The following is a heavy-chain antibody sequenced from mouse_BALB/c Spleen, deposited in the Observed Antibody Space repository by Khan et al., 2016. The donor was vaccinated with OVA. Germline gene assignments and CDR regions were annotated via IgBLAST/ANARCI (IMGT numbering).Heavy chain of an antibody. D-gene: IGHD2-4*01. CDR2: IDPANGNT. CDR1: GFNIKDTY. V-gene: IGHV14-3*02. CDR3: ARFDDYDVVY. Sequence: VQLQQSGAVLVKPGASVKLSCTVSGFNIKDTYLHWVKQRPEQGLEWIGRIDPANGNTKYDPKLQGKATVTADTSANTAYLQLSSLTSEDTAVYYCARFDDYDVVYWGQGTTLTVSS. J-gene: IGHJ2*01.